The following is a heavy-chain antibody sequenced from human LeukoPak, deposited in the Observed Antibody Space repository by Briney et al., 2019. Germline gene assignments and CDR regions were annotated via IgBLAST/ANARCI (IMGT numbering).Heavy chain of an antibody. D-gene: IGHD2-8*01. CDR2: LYPGDSDS. Sequence: GESLKISCKGSGYSFSSYWIGWVRQMSGKGLEWMGILYPGDSDSRCSPSFQGQVTISADKSISTAYLQWSSLKASDTAMYYCARLSGCTNGVCYMLDYWGQGTLVTVSS. J-gene: IGHJ4*02. CDR1: GYSFSSYW. V-gene: IGHV5-51*01. CDR3: ARLSGCTNGVCYMLDY.